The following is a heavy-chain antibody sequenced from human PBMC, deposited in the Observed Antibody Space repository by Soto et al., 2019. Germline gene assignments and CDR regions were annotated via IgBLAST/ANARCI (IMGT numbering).Heavy chain of an antibody. Sequence: EVQLVQSGAEVKKPGESLKISCKGSGFSFSNYWIGLVRQLPGKGLEWRGMIYLGDSETRLSPPFQGQGTISADKSIGTAYIQWSSLKASDTARYYCATCKAARPGGLDGWGQGTTVTVSS. CDR3: ATCKAARPGGLDG. V-gene: IGHV5-51*01. D-gene: IGHD6-6*01. CDR1: GFSFSNYW. J-gene: IGHJ6*02. CDR2: IYLGDSET.